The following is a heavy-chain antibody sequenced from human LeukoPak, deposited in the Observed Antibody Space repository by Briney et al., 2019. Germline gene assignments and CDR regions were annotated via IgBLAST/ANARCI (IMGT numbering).Heavy chain of an antibody. CDR2: ISGSGGST. J-gene: IGHJ4*02. Sequence: GGSLRLSCAASGFTFSSYAMSWVRQAPGKGLEWVLAISGSGGSTYYADSVKGRFTISRDNSKNTLYLQMNSLRAEDTAVYYCAKDLLRDIVVVPAAIAIDYWGQGTLVTVSS. V-gene: IGHV3-23*01. CDR3: AKDLLRDIVVVPAAIAIDY. CDR1: GFTFSSYA. D-gene: IGHD2-2*02.